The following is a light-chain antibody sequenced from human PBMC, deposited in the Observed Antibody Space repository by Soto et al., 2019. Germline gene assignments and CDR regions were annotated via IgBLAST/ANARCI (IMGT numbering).Light chain of an antibody. CDR3: AAWDDSLNGHV. Sequence: QSVLTQPPSGSGTPRQRGTISCSGSSSNIGSNTVNWYQQLPGTAPKLLIYSNNQRPSGVPDRFSGSKSGTSASLAISGLQSEDEADYYCAAWDDSLNGHVFGTGTKVTVL. CDR2: SNN. CDR1: SSNIGSNT. V-gene: IGLV1-44*01. J-gene: IGLJ1*01.